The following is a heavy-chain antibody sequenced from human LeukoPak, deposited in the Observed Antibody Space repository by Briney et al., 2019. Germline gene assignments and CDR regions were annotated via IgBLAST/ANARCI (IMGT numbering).Heavy chain of an antibody. CDR2: ISKDGSDK. CDR1: GFTFISYG. V-gene: IGHV3-30*18. CDR3: AKDLNSTYNYDSSGYEDAFDI. J-gene: IGHJ3*02. Sequence: GGSLRLSCAASGFTFISYGMHWVRQAPGKGLEWVAVISKDGSDKKYADSVKGRFIISRDNSRNTLYLQMNSLRAEDTAVYYCAKDLNSTYNYDSSGYEDAFDIWGQGTMVTVSS. D-gene: IGHD3-22*01.